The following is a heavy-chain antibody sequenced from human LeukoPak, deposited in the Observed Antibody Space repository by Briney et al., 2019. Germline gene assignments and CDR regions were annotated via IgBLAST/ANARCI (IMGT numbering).Heavy chain of an antibody. CDR2: ISSNGGST. Sequence: GGSLRLSCSASGFTFSSYAMHWVRQAPGKGLEYVSAISSNGGSTYYADSVKGRFTISRDNSKNTLCLQMSSLRAEDTAVYYCVKVVDSSGWTLYFQHWGQGTLVTVSS. CDR3: VKVVDSSGWTLYFQH. V-gene: IGHV3-64D*06. D-gene: IGHD6-19*01. CDR1: GFTFSSYA. J-gene: IGHJ1*01.